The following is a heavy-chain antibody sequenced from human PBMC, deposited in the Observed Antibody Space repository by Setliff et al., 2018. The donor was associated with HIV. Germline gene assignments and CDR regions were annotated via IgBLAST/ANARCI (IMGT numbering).Heavy chain of an antibody. Sequence: LSITCTVSGGSISSSSYYWGWIRQPPGKGLEWIGSIYYSGSTYYNPSLKSRVTISVDTSKNQFSLKLSSVTAADTAVYYCARRGYSSSWYDYGMDVWGQGTTVTVSS. D-gene: IGHD6-13*01. V-gene: IGHV4-39*01. J-gene: IGHJ6*02. CDR3: ARRGYSSSWYDYGMDV. CDR2: IYYSGST. CDR1: GGSISSSSYY.